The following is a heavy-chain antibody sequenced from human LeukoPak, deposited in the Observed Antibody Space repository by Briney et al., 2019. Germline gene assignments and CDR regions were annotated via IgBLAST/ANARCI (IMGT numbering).Heavy chain of an antibody. Sequence: SETLSLTCTVSGGSISRYYWSWIRQPPGKGLDGIGYIYASGSTNYNPSLQSRVPISVDTSKNQFSLKLSSVTAADTAVYYCAIPPPYSSSSDYYYYYMDVWGKGTTVTVSS. CDR3: AIPPPYSSSSDYYYYYMDV. V-gene: IGHV4-4*09. CDR1: GGSISRYY. CDR2: IYASGST. J-gene: IGHJ6*03. D-gene: IGHD6-6*01.